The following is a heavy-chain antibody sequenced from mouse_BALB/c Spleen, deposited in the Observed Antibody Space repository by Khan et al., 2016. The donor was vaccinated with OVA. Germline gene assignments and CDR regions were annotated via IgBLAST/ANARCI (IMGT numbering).Heavy chain of an antibody. D-gene: IGHD1-1*01. V-gene: IGHV3-2*02. CDR2: ISYSGST. CDR1: VYSITSDYA. J-gene: IGHJ2*01. Sequence: VQLKQSGPGLVKPSQSLSLTCTVTVYSITSDYAWNWIRQFPGNKLEWMGYISYSGSTSYNPSLKSRISITRDTSKNQFFLQLNSVTTEDTATYYCARDYGSSYYYFDYWGQGTTLTVSS. CDR3: ARDYGSSYYYFDY.